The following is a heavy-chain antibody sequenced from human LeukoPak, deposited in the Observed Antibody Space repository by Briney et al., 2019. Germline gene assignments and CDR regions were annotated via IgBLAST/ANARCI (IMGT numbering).Heavy chain of an antibody. CDR3: AKWGDYDILTGYYVPDY. Sequence: GSLRLSCVASGFTFTNYAMSWVRQAPGKGLEWVSAITGSGGSSYYADSVKGRFTISRDNSKNTLYLQVNSLRAEDTAVYYCAKWGDYDILTGYYVPDYWGQGTLVTVSS. J-gene: IGHJ4*02. V-gene: IGHV3-23*01. D-gene: IGHD3-9*01. CDR2: ITGSGGSS. CDR1: GFTFTNYA.